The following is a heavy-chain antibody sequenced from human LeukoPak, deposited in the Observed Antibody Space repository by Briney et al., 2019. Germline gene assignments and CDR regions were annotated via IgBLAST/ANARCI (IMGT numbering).Heavy chain of an antibody. J-gene: IGHJ4*02. D-gene: IGHD3-3*01. V-gene: IGHV6-1*01. CDR1: GDSVSSNSAA. Sequence: SQTLSLTFAISGDSVSSNSAAWNWLRQSPSRGLEWLGRTYYRSKWYNDYAVSVKSQITINPATSKNQFSLQLNSVTPEDTAVYYCARDSRYYDFWSGYLVWGQGTLVTVSS. CDR2: TYYRSKWYN. CDR3: ARDSRYYDFWSGYLV.